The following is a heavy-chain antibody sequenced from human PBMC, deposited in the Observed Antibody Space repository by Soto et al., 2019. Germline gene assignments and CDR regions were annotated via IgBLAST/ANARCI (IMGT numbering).Heavy chain of an antibody. J-gene: IGHJ4*02. CDR3: ARNRRETGDFDY. CDR1: GYTFTTYD. Sequence: QVQLVQSGAEVKKPGASVKVSCKASGYTFTTYDVNWIRQATGQGPEWLGWMNPNNGDTGYAQKFQGRVTLTRDTSMNTAYMELSSLTFEDTAVYYCARNRRETGDFDYWGQGTLVTVSS. V-gene: IGHV1-8*02. CDR2: MNPNNGDT. D-gene: IGHD7-27*01.